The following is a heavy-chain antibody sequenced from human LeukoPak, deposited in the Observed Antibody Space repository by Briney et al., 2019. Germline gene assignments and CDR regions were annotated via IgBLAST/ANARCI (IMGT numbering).Heavy chain of an antibody. CDR2: IHSSGST. Sequence: SETLSLTCTVSGGSIRSGSYYWSWIRQPAGKGLEWIGRIHSSGSTDYNPSLKSRVTISVDTSKNQFSLKLSSVTAADTAVYYCAREGLDSYGSYYYYYYMDVWGKGTTVTVSS. V-gene: IGHV4-61*02. J-gene: IGHJ6*03. CDR1: GGSIRSGSYY. CDR3: AREGLDSYGSYYYYYYMDV. D-gene: IGHD5-18*01.